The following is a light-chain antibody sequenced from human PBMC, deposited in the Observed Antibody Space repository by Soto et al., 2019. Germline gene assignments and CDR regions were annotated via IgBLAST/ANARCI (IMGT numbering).Light chain of an antibody. Sequence: QSALTQPPSASGSPGQSVTISCTGTSSDVGGYSYVSWYQQHPGKAPKLMIYEVSKRPSGVPDRFSGSKSGNTASLTVSGLQAEDEADYYCSSYAGSNNFVFGTGTRSPS. CDR2: EVS. J-gene: IGLJ1*01. V-gene: IGLV2-8*01. CDR3: SSYAGSNNFV. CDR1: SSDVGGYSY.